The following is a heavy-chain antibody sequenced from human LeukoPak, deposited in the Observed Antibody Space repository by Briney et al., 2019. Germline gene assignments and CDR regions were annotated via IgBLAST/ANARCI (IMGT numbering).Heavy chain of an antibody. CDR3: ARETYCSTTSCYHNWFDP. D-gene: IGHD2-2*01. J-gene: IGHJ5*02. Sequence: GGSLRLSCAASGXTFSSYWMHWVRQAPGKGLVWVSRISSDGSSTNYADSVKGRFTISRDNAKNSLYLQMNNLRAEDTAVYYCARETYCSTTSCYHNWFDPWGQGTLVSVSS. CDR2: ISSDGSST. CDR1: GXTFSSYW. V-gene: IGHV3-74*01.